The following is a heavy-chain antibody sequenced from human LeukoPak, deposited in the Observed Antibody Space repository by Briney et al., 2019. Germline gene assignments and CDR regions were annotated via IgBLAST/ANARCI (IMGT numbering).Heavy chain of an antibody. CDR1: GGSFSGYY. Sequence: SETLSLTCAVYGGSFSGYYWSWIRQPPGKGLEWIGEINHSGSTNYNPSLKSRVTISVDTSKNQFSLKLSSVTAADTAVYYCARGNGGSWGQGTLVTVSS. CDR3: ARGNGGS. CDR2: INHSGST. D-gene: IGHD2-15*01. J-gene: IGHJ4*02. V-gene: IGHV4-34*01.